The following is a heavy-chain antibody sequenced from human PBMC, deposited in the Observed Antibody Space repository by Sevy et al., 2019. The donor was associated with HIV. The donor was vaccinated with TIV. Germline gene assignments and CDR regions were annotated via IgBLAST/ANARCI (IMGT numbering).Heavy chain of an antibody. J-gene: IGHJ5*02. CDR1: GYSISSGYY. Sequence: SETLSLTCAVSGYSISSGYYWGWIRQPPGKGLEWIGSIYHSGSTYYNPSLKSRVTISVDTSKNQFSLKLSSVTAADTAVYYCARHVAPLGSSSTDYNWFDPWGQGTLVTVSS. CDR3: ARHVAPLGSSSTDYNWFDP. D-gene: IGHD6-6*01. V-gene: IGHV4-38-2*01. CDR2: IYHSGST.